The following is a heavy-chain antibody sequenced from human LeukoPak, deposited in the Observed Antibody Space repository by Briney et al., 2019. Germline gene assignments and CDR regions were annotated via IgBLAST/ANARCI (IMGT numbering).Heavy chain of an antibody. D-gene: IGHD4-17*01. Sequence: GSLRLSCAASGFTFSSYWMHWVRQAPGKGLVWVSRINSDGSSTSYADSVKGRFTISRDNAKNTLYLQMNSLRAEDTAVYYCARGGNGGRTNDYGAPPNCWGQGTLVTVSS. CDR1: GFTFSSYW. CDR2: INSDGSST. CDR3: ARGGNGGRTNDYGAPPNC. J-gene: IGHJ4*02. V-gene: IGHV3-74*01.